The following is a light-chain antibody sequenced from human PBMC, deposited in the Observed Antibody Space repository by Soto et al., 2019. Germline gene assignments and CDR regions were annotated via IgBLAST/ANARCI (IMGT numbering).Light chain of an antibody. CDR1: QSLSSNY. Sequence: EIVLTQSPGTLSLSPGDTATLSCRASQSLSSNYLAWYQQRPGQAPKLLIYDMSSRATGIPDRFSGSGSGTDFTLTITRLDPEDFAVYYCQPYGGSMTFGQGTRLEIE. CDR3: QPYGGSMT. CDR2: DMS. J-gene: IGKJ5*01. V-gene: IGKV3-20*01.